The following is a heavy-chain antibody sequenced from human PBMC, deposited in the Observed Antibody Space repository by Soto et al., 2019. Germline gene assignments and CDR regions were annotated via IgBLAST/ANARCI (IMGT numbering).Heavy chain of an antibody. CDR1: GGSISSGGYY. D-gene: IGHD6-25*01. CDR2: IYYSGST. CDR3: ARDRLDPYYYYRMDV. Sequence: PSETLSLTCTVSGGSISSGGYYWSWIRQHPGKGLEWIGYIYYSGSTYYNPSLKSRVTISVDTSKNQFSLKLSSVTAADTAVYYCARDRLDPYYYYRMDVWGQGTTVTVSS. J-gene: IGHJ6*02. V-gene: IGHV4-31*03.